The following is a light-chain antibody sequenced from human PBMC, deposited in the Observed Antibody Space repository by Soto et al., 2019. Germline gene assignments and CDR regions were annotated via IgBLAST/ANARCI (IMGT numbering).Light chain of an antibody. V-gene: IGKV1-5*01. CDR3: QQYNNWPPIT. J-gene: IGKJ5*01. CDR1: QSISRW. CDR2: DAS. Sequence: DIQMTQSPSTLSASAGDRVTITCRASQSISRWLAWYQQKPGEAPKLLIYDASSLVSGVPSRFSGSGSGTEFTLTISSLQPDDFAIYYCQQYNNWPPITFGQGTRLEIK.